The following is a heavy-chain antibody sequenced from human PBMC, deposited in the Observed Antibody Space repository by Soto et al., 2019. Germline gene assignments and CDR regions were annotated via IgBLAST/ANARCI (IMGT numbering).Heavy chain of an antibody. CDR3: ARDNPLRLGERQAFDI. Sequence: SETLSLICTVSGGSISSGDYYWSWIRQPPGKGLEWIGYIYCSGSTYYNPSLKSRVTISVDTSKNQFSLKLSSVTAADTAVYYCARDNPLRLGERQAFDIWGQGTMVTVSS. J-gene: IGHJ3*02. V-gene: IGHV4-30-4*01. D-gene: IGHD3-16*01. CDR2: IYCSGST. CDR1: GGSISSGDYY.